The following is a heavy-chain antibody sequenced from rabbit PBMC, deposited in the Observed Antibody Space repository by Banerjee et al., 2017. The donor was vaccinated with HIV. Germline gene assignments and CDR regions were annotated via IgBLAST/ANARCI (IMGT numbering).Heavy chain of an antibody. CDR1: GIDFSSYYY. Sequence: QSLEESGGDLVKPGASLTLTCTASGIDFSSYYYMCWVRQAPGKGLEWIACIYTGSSGSTYYASWAKGRFTISKTSSTTVTLQMTSLTAADTATYFCVRYGGDYVAYEYVRLNLWGPGTLVTVS. V-gene: IGHV1S40*01. D-gene: IGHD2-1*01. J-gene: IGHJ4*01. CDR2: IYTGSSGST. CDR3: VRYGGDYVAYEYVRLNL.